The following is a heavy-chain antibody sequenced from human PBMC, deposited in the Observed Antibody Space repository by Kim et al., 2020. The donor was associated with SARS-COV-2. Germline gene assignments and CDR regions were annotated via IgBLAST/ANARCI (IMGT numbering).Heavy chain of an antibody. CDR2: SDKSGGTI. V-gene: IGHV3-11*01. J-gene: IGHJ1*01. CDR1: GFTFSDFY. CDR3: ARVYAAGAGF. D-gene: IGHD1-1*01. Sequence: GGSLRLSCVASGFTFSDFYMSWIRQAPGKGLEWVSYSDKSGGTIYHADSVKGRFTFSRDNAKNSLYLQMSSLRAEDTAVYYCARVYAAGAGFWAQGTLVT.